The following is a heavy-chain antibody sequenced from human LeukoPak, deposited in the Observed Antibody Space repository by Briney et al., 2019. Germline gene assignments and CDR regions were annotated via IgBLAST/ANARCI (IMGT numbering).Heavy chain of an antibody. CDR3: ARLSRDYYYYYYMDV. CDR2: INHSGST. Sequence: SETLSLTCTVSGGSISSYYWSWIRQPAGKGLEWIGEINHSGSTNYNPSLKSRVTISVDTSKNQFSLKLSSVTAADTAVYYCARLSRDYYYYYYMDVWGKGTTVTVSS. V-gene: IGHV4-34*01. J-gene: IGHJ6*03. CDR1: GGSISSYY.